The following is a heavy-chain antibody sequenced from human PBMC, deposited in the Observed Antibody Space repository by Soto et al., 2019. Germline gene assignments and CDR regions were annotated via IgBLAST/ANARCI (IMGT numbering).Heavy chain of an antibody. CDR1: GYTFTSYG. CDR3: ARDSGNWDILTGYSQRAFDI. J-gene: IGHJ3*02. D-gene: IGHD3-9*01. Sequence: QVQLVQSGAEVKKPGASVKVSCKASGYTFTSYGISWVRQAPGQGLEWMGWISAYNGNTNYAQKLQGRVTMTTDTSTSTAYMELRSLRSDDTAVDYCARDSGNWDILTGYSQRAFDIWGQGTMVTVSS. CDR2: ISAYNGNT. V-gene: IGHV1-18*01.